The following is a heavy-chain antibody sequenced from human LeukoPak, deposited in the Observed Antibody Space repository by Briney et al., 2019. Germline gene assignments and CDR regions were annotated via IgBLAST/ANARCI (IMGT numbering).Heavy chain of an antibody. CDR3: ARGPRIAVLGPRIRRAEYFQH. Sequence: QPSETLSLTCTVSGVSISSYYWSWIRQPAGKGLEWIGRIHTSGSTNYNPSLKSRVTMSVDTSKNQFSLKLSSVTAADTAVYFCARGPRIAVLGPRIRRAEYFQHWGQGTLVTVSS. CDR1: GVSISSYY. CDR2: IHTSGST. V-gene: IGHV4-4*07. J-gene: IGHJ1*01. D-gene: IGHD6-19*01.